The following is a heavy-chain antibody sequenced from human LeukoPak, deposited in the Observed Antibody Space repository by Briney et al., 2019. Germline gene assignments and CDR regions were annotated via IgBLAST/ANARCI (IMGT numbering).Heavy chain of an antibody. J-gene: IGHJ4*02. CDR3: ARPRTYYDFWRGYPPFDY. CDR2: IITNFGTT. D-gene: IGHD3-3*01. Sequence: SVKVSCTASGGTFSNYAINWMRQAPGQGLEWLGGIITNFGTTNYAQKYQGRVTITADESTSTVYMELSSLRSEDTAVYYCARPRTYYDFWRGYPPFDYWGQGTLVTVSS. V-gene: IGHV1-69*13. CDR1: GGTFSNYA.